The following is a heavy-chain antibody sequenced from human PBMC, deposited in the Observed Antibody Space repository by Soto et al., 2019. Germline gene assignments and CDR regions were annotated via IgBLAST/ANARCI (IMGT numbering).Heavy chain of an antibody. CDR1: GGSISSGDYY. D-gene: IGHD3-3*01. Sequence: PSETLSLTCTVSGGSISSGDYYWSWIRQPPGKGLEWIGYIYYSGSTYYNPSLKSRVTISVDTSKNQFSLKLSSVTAADTAVYYCARGGRPFWSGYLLWGQGTLVTVSS. CDR2: IYYSGST. V-gene: IGHV4-30-4*01. J-gene: IGHJ4*02. CDR3: ARGGRPFWSGYLL.